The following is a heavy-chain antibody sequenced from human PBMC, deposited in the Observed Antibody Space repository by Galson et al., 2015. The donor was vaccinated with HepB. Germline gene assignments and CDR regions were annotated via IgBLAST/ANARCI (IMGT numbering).Heavy chain of an antibody. CDR3: ARAYGITIFGVVSGGDY. CDR1: GYTFTSYY. V-gene: IGHV1-46*01. CDR2: INPSGGST. D-gene: IGHD3-3*01. Sequence: SVKVSCKASGYTFTSYYMHWVRQAPGQGLEWMGIINPSGGSTSYAQKFQGRVTMTRDTSTSTVYMELSSLRSEDTAVYYCARAYGITIFGVVSGGDYWGQGTLVTVSS. J-gene: IGHJ4*02.